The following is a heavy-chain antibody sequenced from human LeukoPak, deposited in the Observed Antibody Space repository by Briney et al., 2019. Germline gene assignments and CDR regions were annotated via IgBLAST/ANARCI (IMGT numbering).Heavy chain of an antibody. J-gene: IGHJ4*02. CDR2: IGTTGDT. CDR3: ARDWGIVVVTAAFDY. Sequence: GGSLRLSCAASGFTFSSYDMHWVRQATGKGLEWVSGIGTTGDTYYPGSVKGRFTISRENAKNTLYLQMNSLRAEDTAVYYCARDWGIVVVTAAFDYWGQGTLVTVSS. D-gene: IGHD2-21*02. V-gene: IGHV3-13*04. CDR1: GFTFSSYD.